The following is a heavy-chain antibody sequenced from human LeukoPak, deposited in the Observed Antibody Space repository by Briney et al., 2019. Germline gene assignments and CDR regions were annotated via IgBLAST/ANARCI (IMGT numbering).Heavy chain of an antibody. V-gene: IGHV4-38-2*01. CDR3: TRFSTASSRPAYY. Sequence: ASETLSLTCAVSGYSISSGYYWGWIRQPPGKGLEWIGSIYHSGSTYYNPSLKSRVTISVDTSKNQFSLKLSSVTAADTAVYYCTRFSTASSRPAYYWGQGTLVIVSS. D-gene: IGHD2-21*01. CDR1: GYSISSGYY. CDR2: IYHSGST. J-gene: IGHJ4*02.